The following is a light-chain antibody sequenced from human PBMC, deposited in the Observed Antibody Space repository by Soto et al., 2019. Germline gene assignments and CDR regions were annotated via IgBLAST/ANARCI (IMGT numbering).Light chain of an antibody. CDR1: QSVSSY. Sequence: EIVLTQSPATLSLSPGERATLSCRASQSVSSYLAWYQQKPGQAPRLLIYDASNRATGIPARFSGSGSGTDFTLIISSLEPEDFAVYYCQQSSNWPLTFGGGTKVDIK. V-gene: IGKV3-11*01. J-gene: IGKJ4*01. CDR2: DAS. CDR3: QQSSNWPLT.